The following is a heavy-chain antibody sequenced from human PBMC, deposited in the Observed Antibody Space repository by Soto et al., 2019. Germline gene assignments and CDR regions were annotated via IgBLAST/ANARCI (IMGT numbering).Heavy chain of an antibody. V-gene: IGHV4-59*01. CDR3: ARLWVPDNWGVQAFDV. Sequence: QVQLQESGPGLVRPSEAVSLTCTISGGSLNNYYWAWIRQPPGQGLEWIAYVHDTGNSHYNPSLTSPVTISLATSKSHVSLILISITAADTATYYCARLWVPDNWGVQAFDVWGQGTVVTVSS. D-gene: IGHD7-27*01. CDR1: GGSLNNYY. J-gene: IGHJ3*01. CDR2: VHDTGNS.